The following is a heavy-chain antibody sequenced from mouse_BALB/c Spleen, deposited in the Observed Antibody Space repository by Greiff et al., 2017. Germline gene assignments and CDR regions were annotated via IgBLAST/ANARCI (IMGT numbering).Heavy chain of an antibody. Sequence: EVKLVESGAELVKPGASVKLSCTASGFNIKDTYMHWVKQRPEQGLEWIGRIDPANGNTKYDPKFQGKATITADTSSNTAYLQLSSLTSEDTAVYYCAREDGYDPWFAYWGQGTLVTVSA. CDR1: GFNIKDTY. CDR3: AREDGYDPWFAY. V-gene: IGHV14-3*02. CDR2: IDPANGNT. D-gene: IGHD2-2*01. J-gene: IGHJ3*01.